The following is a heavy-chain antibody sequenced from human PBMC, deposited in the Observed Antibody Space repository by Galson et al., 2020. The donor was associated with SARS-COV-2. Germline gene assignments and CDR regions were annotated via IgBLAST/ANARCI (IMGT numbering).Heavy chain of an antibody. Sequence: GGSLRLSCAASGFTFSSYAMHWVRQAPGKGLEWVAVISYDGSNKYYADSVKGRFTISRDNSKNTLYLQMNSLRAEDTAVYYCAAAPRSYYDSSGSFIWEYFQHWGQGTLVTVSS. CDR1: GFTFSSYA. CDR3: AAAPRSYYDSSGSFIWEYFQH. J-gene: IGHJ1*01. V-gene: IGHV3-30-3*01. CDR2: ISYDGSNK. D-gene: IGHD3-22*01.